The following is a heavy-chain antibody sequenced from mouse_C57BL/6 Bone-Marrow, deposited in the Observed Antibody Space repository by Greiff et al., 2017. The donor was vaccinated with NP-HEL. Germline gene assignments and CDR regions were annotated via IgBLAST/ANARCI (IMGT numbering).Heavy chain of an antibody. CDR1: GYTFTSYW. D-gene: IGHD1-1*01. CDR2: IHPNSGST. Sequence: QVQLQQPGAELVKPGASVKLSCKASGYTFTSYWMHWVKQRPGQGLEWIGMIHPNSGSTNYNEKFKSKATLTVDKSSSTAYMQLSSLTSEDSAVYCCARDGTVAPWFAYWGQGTLVTVSA. V-gene: IGHV1-64*01. CDR3: ARDGTVAPWFAY. J-gene: IGHJ3*01.